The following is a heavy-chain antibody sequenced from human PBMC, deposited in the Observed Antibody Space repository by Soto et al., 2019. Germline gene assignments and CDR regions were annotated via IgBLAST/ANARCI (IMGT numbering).Heavy chain of an antibody. CDR1: GFTFSSYG. CDR3: AKDNSVWAHDAFDI. CDR2: IWYDGSIK. D-gene: IGHD6-19*01. Sequence: QVQLVESGGGVVQPGRSLRLSCAASGFTFSSYGMHWVRQAPGKGLEWVAVIWYDGSIKSYADSVKGRLTISRDNSRNSLYLQMNSLRAEDTAVYYGAKDNSVWAHDAFDIWGQGTMVTVSS. J-gene: IGHJ3*02. V-gene: IGHV3-33*06.